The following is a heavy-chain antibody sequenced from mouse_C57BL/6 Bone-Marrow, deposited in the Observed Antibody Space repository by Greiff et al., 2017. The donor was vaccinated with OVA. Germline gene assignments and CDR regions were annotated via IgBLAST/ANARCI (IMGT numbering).Heavy chain of an antibody. J-gene: IGHJ3*01. CDR2: IWSGGST. CDR3: ASPGAWFAY. CDR1: GFSLTSYG. Sequence: QVQLQQSGPGLVQPSQCLSITCTASGFSLTSYGVHWVRQSPGKGLEWLGVIWSGGSTDYNAAFISRLSISKDNSKSQVFFKMNSLQADDTAIYYCASPGAWFAYWGQGTLVTVSA. V-gene: IGHV2-2*01.